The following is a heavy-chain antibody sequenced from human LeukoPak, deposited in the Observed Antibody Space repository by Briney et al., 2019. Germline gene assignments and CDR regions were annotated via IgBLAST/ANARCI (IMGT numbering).Heavy chain of an antibody. Sequence: ASETLSLTCTVSGGSISSYYWTWIRQPPGKGLEWLGYIYYSGSTNYNPSLKSRVTISVDTSKNQFSLKLSSVTAADTAVYYCARQRSSGSMINPWGQGTLVTVSS. D-gene: IGHD6-19*01. J-gene: IGHJ5*02. CDR1: GGSISSYY. CDR3: ARQRSSGSMINP. V-gene: IGHV4-59*08. CDR2: IYYSGST.